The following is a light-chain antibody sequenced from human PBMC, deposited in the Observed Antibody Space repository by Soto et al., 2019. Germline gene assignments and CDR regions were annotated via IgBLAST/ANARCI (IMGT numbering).Light chain of an antibody. CDR3: SSLAGSNLVI. Sequence: QSVLPQPPSASGSPGQAVTISCSGTTSDVGGYNYVSWYQQHPGKAPKLMIYEVNKRPSGVPDRFSGSKSDNTASLTVSGLQAEDEAYYYCSSLAGSNLVIFGGGTQLAVL. CDR1: TSDVGGYNY. V-gene: IGLV2-8*01. J-gene: IGLJ2*01. CDR2: EVN.